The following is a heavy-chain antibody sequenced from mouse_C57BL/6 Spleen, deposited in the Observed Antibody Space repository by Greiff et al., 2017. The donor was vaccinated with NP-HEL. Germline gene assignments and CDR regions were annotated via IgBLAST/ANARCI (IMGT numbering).Heavy chain of an antibody. CDR1: GYTFTSYG. V-gene: IGHV1-58*01. D-gene: IGHD1-1*01. CDR3: ARGHYYGSSYDWYFDV. CDR2: IYIGNGYT. J-gene: IGHJ1*03. Sequence: EVNLVESGAELVRPGSSVKMSCKTSGYTFTSYGINWVKQRPGQGLEWIGYIYIGNGYTEYNEKFKGKATLTSDTSSSTAYMQLSSLTSEDSAIYFCARGHYYGSSYDWYFDVWGTGTTVTVSS.